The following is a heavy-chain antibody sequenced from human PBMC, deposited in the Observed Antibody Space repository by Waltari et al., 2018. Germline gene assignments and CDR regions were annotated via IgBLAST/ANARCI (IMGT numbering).Heavy chain of an antibody. D-gene: IGHD6-13*01. CDR1: GGSISSGGYY. CDR2: LYYSGST. V-gene: IGHV4-31*03. J-gene: IGHJ4*02. Sequence: QVQLQESGPGLVKPSQTLSLTCTVSGGSISSGGYYWSWIRQPPGKGLEWIGYLYYSGSTYSNPSLKSRVTISVDTSKNQFSRKLSSVTAADTAVYYCARDQEAAADSRVGYFDYWGQGTLVTVSS. CDR3: ARDQEAAADSRVGYFDY.